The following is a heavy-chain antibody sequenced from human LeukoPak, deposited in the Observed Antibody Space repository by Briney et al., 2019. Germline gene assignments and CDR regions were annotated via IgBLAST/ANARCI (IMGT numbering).Heavy chain of an antibody. CDR2: IYTSGST. CDR3: ARGATVTLFDY. CDR1: GGSISSGSYY. V-gene: IGHV4-61*02. J-gene: IGHJ4*02. D-gene: IGHD4-17*01. Sequence: PSQTLSLTCTVSGGSISSGSYYWSWIRQPAGKGLEWIGRIYTSGSTNYNPSLKSRVTISVDTSKNQFSLKLSSVTAADTAVYYCARGATVTLFDYWGQGTLVTVSS.